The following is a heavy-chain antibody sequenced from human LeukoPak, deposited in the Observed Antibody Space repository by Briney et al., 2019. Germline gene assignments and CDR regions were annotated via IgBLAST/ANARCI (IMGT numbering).Heavy chain of an antibody. CDR1: GGSINNGGYY. J-gene: IGHJ4*02. CDR2: IYYSGSS. Sequence: SETLSLTCTVSGGSINNGGYYWSWIRQHPGKGLEWIGYIYYSGSSYYNPSLRSRVTISVDTSKNHFSLKLSSVTAADTAVYYCARGPPPDFDCWGQGTLVTVSS. V-gene: IGHV4-31*03. CDR3: ARGPPPDFDC.